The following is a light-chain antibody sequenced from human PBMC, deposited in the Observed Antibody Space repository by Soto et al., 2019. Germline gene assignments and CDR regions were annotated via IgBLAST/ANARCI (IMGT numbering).Light chain of an antibody. CDR1: SSNIGAGYD. J-gene: IGLJ1*01. V-gene: IGLV1-40*01. CDR2: GNS. Sequence: QSALTQPPSVSGAPGQRVTISCTGSSSNIGAGYDVHWYQQLPGTAPKLLIYGNSNRPSGVPDRFSRSKSGTSASLAITGLQAEDEADYYCQSYDSSLSGYVFGTGTKLTVL. CDR3: QSYDSSLSGYV.